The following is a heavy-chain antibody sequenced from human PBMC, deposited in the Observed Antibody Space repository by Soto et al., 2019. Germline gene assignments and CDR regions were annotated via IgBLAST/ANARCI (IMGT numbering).Heavy chain of an antibody. CDR3: AKETNQSHYYFDH. CDR1: GFTFSTYG. D-gene: IGHD5-12*01. CDR2: ISDDGSFK. V-gene: IGHV3-30*18. J-gene: IGHJ4*02. Sequence: GGSLRLSWAPSGFTFSTYGMHWFRQAPGKGLEWVALISDDGSFKYYAESVKGRFTISRDTSKNTIYLQMNSLRSEDTAVYYCAKETNQSHYYFDHWGRGALVTVSS.